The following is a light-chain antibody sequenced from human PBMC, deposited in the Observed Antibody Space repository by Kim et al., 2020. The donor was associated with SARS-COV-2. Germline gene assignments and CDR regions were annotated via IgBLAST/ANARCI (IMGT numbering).Light chain of an antibody. CDR1: SSGFGGYGGYTY. Sequence: QSALTQPPSASGSPGQSVTISCSGASSGFGGYGGYTYVSWYQQHPGNAPKLIIYEVTKRPSGVPNRFSGSKSGNTAFLTVSGLQAEDEADYYCTTHANSDYTFGTGTKVTVL. V-gene: IGLV2-8*01. J-gene: IGLJ1*01. CDR2: EVT. CDR3: TTHANSDYT.